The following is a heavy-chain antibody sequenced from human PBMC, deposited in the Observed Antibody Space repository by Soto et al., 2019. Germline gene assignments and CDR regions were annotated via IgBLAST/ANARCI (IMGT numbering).Heavy chain of an antibody. Sequence: GGSLRLSCAASGFTFSSYGMHWVRQAPGKGLEWVAVISYDGSNKYYADSVKGRFTISRDNSKNTLYLQMNSLRAEDTAVYYCAKDRANSCYDGYYYYGMDVWGQRTTVTV. J-gene: IGHJ6*02. CDR1: GFTFSSYG. V-gene: IGHV3-30*18. CDR3: AKDRANSCYDGYYYYGMDV. D-gene: IGHD5-12*01. CDR2: ISYDGSNK.